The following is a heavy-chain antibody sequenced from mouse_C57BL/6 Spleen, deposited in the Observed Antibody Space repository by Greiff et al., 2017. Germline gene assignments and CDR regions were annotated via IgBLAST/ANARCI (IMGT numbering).Heavy chain of an antibody. D-gene: IGHD2-5*01. CDR1: GFTFSSYG. V-gene: IGHV5-6*01. Sequence: EVKVIESGGDLVKPGGSLKLSCAASGFTFSSYGMSWVRQTPDKRLEWVATISSGGSYTYYPDSVKGRFTISRDNAKNTLYLQMSSLKSEDTAMYYCARAYYSNYDYFDYWGQGTTLTVSS. CDR3: ARAYYSNYDYFDY. J-gene: IGHJ2*01. CDR2: ISSGGSYT.